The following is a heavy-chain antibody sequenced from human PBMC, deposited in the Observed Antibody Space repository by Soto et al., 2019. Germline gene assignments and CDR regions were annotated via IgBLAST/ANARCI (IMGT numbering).Heavy chain of an antibody. D-gene: IGHD1-1*01. CDR1: GGSISSYY. CDR3: ARAWNDVFPYFDY. Sequence: PSETLSLTCTVSGGSISSYYWSWIRQPPGKGLEWIGYIYYSGSTNYNPSLKSRVTISVDTSKNQFSLKLSSVTAADTAAYYCARAWNDVFPYFDYWGQGTLVTVSS. CDR2: IYYSGST. V-gene: IGHV4-59*01. J-gene: IGHJ4*02.